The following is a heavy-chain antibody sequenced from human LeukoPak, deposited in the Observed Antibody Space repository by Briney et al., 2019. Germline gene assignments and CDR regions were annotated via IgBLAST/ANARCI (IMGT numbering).Heavy chain of an antibody. CDR1: GGSISSGGYY. Sequence: SETLSLTCTVSGGSISSGGYYWSWIRQHPGKGLEWIGYIYYSGSTYYNPSLKSRVTISVDTSKNQFSLKLSSVTAADTAVYYCAREVAVATIRAPQFDPWGQGTLVTVSS. D-gene: IGHD5-12*01. CDR3: AREVAVATIRAPQFDP. CDR2: IYYSGST. J-gene: IGHJ5*02. V-gene: IGHV4-31*03.